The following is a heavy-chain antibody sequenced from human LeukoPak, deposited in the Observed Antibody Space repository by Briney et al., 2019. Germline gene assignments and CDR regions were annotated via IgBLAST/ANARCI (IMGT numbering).Heavy chain of an antibody. CDR3: ARHGREDYGDYAWFDP. V-gene: IGHV4-39*01. CDR1: GGSISSSSYY. J-gene: IGHJ5*02. CDR2: IYYSGST. Sequence: SETLSLTCTVSGGSISSSSYYWGWIRQPPGKGLEWIGSIYYSGSTYYNPSLKSRVTISVDTSKNQFSLKLSSVTAADTAVYYCARHGREDYGDYAWFDPWGQGTLVTVSS. D-gene: IGHD4-17*01.